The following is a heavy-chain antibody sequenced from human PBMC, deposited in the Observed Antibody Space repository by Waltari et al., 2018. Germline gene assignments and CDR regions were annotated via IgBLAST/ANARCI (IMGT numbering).Heavy chain of an antibody. CDR2: IRYDGSNK. CDR3: ARLSAYYYDH. V-gene: IGHV3-30*02. CDR1: GFTFSSYG. Sequence: QVQLVESGGGVVQPGGSLRLSCAASGFTFSSYGMHWVRQAPGKGLEWVAFIRYDGSNKYYADSVKGRFTISRDNSKNTLYLQMNSLRAEDTAVYYCARLSAYYYDHWGQGTLVTVSS. J-gene: IGHJ4*02.